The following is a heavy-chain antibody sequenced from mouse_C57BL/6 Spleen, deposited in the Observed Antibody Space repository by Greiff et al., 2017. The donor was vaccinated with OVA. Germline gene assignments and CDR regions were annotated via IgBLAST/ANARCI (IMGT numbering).Heavy chain of an antibody. J-gene: IGHJ4*01. CDR3: ARRGFDYRGAMDY. D-gene: IGHD2-14*01. V-gene: IGHV1-19*01. Sequence: EVQLVESGPVLVKPGASVKMSCKASGYTFTDYYMNWVKQSHGKSLEWIGVINPYNGGTSYNQKFKGKATLTVDKSSSTAYMELNSLTSEDSAVYYCARRGFDYRGAMDYWGQGTSVTVSS. CDR1: GYTFTDYY. CDR2: INPYNGGT.